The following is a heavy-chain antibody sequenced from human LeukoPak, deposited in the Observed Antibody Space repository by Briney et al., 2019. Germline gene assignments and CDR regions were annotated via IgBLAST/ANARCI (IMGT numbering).Heavy chain of an antibody. V-gene: IGHV3-30*18. CDR2: ISYDGSNK. J-gene: IGHJ4*02. Sequence: PGGSLRLSCAASGFTFSSYGMHWVRQAPGKGLEWVAVISYDGSNKYYADSVKGRFTISRDNSKNTLYLQMNSLRAEDTAVYYCAKDSFVPTQLWLPKAQLMNDYWGQGTLVTVSS. D-gene: IGHD5-18*01. CDR1: GFTFSSYG. CDR3: AKDSFVPTQLWLPKAQLMNDY.